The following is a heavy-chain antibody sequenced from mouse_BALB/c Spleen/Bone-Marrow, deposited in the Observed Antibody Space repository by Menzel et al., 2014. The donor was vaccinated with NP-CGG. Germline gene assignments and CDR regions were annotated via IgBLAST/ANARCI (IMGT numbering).Heavy chain of an antibody. J-gene: IGHJ4*01. CDR3: ARNYDGAMDY. CDR2: IRNKANGYTT. Sequence: EVNVVESGGGLVPPGGSLRLSCATSGFTFTDYYMSWVRQPPGKALEWLGFIRNKANGYTTEYSASVKGRFTISRDNSQSILYLQMNTLRAEDSATYYCARNYDGAMDYWGQGTSVTVSS. V-gene: IGHV7-3*02. CDR1: GFTFTDYY. D-gene: IGHD2-12*01.